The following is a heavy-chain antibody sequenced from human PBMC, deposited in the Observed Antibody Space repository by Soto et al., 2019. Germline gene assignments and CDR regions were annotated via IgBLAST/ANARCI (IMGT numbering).Heavy chain of an antibody. CDR1: GLTFRNYA. V-gene: IGHV3-23*01. Sequence: GGSVSLSCAASGLTFRNYAMSWVRQPPGKGLGWVSAISGPGYNTFYADSVKGRFTISRDNSANTVHLQMNSLRADDTAVYYCAKESPESPGSSWYGLYNYWGQGILVTVSS. CDR2: ISGPGYNT. D-gene: IGHD6-13*01. CDR3: AKESPESPGSSWYGLYNY. J-gene: IGHJ4*02.